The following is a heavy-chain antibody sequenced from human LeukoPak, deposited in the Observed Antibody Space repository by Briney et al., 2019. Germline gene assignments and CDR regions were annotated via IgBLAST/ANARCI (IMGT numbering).Heavy chain of an antibody. CDR3: AKDLIVVVVAARSDAFDI. V-gene: IGHV3-23*01. D-gene: IGHD2-15*01. J-gene: IGHJ3*02. CDR2: ISGSGGST. Sequence: GGSLRLSCAASGFTFSSYAMSWVRQAPGKGLEWVSAISGSGGSTYYADSVKSRFTISRDNSKNTLYLQMNSLRAEDTAVYYCAKDLIVVVVAARSDAFDIWGQGTMVTVSS. CDR1: GFTFSSYA.